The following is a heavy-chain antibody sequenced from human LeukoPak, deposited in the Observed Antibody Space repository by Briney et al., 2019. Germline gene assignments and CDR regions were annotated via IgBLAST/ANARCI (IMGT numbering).Heavy chain of an antibody. Sequence: TSETLSLTCAVNDESFSGYYCSWIRQPPRKGLEWIGEIDHSGGTNYNPSLQSRVTISVDTSKNQFSLKVSSVSAADTAAYYCARGNRPYGEHEAFDIWGHGTTVTVSP. D-gene: IGHD3-10*01. J-gene: IGHJ3*02. CDR2: IDHSGGT. CDR1: DESFSGYY. V-gene: IGHV4-34*01. CDR3: ARGNRPYGEHEAFDI.